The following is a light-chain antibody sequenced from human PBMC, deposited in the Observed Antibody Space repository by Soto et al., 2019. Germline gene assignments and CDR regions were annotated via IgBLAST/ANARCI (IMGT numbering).Light chain of an antibody. V-gene: IGKV3-15*01. Sequence: ILMTQSPATVSVSPGESATLSCRASKNIYYNVAWYQQRPGQAPRRLIYRASTRAPGVPARFSGSGSGTEFTLTISSLQPEDFTVYSCLQYHNLWAFGQGTKVEI. CDR3: LQYHNLWA. CDR2: RAS. CDR1: KNIYYN. J-gene: IGKJ1*01.